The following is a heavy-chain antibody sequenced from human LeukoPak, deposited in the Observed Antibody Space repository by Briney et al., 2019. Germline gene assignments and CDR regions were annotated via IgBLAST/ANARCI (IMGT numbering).Heavy chain of an antibody. CDR2: IRYDGSNK. Sequence: GGSLRLSCAASRFTFSSYGMHWVRQAPGKGLEWVAFIRYDGSNKYYADSVKGRFTISRDNSKNTLYLQMNSLRAEDTAVYYCAKDRLKSFDYWGQGTLVTVSS. V-gene: IGHV3-30*02. CDR1: RFTFSSYG. CDR3: AKDRLKSFDY. J-gene: IGHJ4*02.